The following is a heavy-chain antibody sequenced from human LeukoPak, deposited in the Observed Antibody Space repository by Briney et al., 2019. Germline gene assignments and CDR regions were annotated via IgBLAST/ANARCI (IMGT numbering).Heavy chain of an antibody. J-gene: IGHJ4*02. Sequence: GGSLRLSCAASGFTFSSYGMHWVRQAPGKGLEWVAVIWYDGSNKYYADSVKGRFTISRDNSKTTLYLQMNSLRAEDTAVYYCARDRVRWDYYDSSGYYREGVDYWGQGTLVTVSS. V-gene: IGHV3-33*01. CDR1: GFTFSSYG. CDR3: ARDRVRWDYYDSSGYYREGVDY. D-gene: IGHD3-22*01. CDR2: IWYDGSNK.